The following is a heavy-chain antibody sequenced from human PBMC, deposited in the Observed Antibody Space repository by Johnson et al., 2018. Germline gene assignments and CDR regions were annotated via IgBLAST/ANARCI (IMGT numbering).Heavy chain of an antibody. CDR3: AREGGYYDSSDYNFYYYGMDV. Sequence: VQLVESGGGLVEPGGSLRLSCAASGFTFSSYNMNWVRQAPGKGLEWVSSISSRSSYIYYADPVRGRFTISRDIARNSLYLLMNSLRAEDTAVYYCAREGGYYDSSDYNFYYYGMDVWGQGTTVTVSS. J-gene: IGHJ6*02. V-gene: IGHV3-21*01. CDR1: GFTFSSYN. CDR2: ISSRSSYI. D-gene: IGHD3-22*01.